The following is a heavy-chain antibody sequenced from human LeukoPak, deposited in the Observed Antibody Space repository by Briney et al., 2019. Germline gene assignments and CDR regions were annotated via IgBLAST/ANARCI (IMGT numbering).Heavy chain of an antibody. CDR2: ISGGDVST. Sequence: GRSLRLSCAASGFRFDEYAMHWVRQAPGKGLEWVSSISGGDVSTSYADSVKGRFTISRDNSKNTLYLEMDSLRAEDTAVYYCAKPSGRVRGWYFDLWGRGALVTVSS. CDR3: AKPSGRVRGWYFDL. J-gene: IGHJ2*01. V-gene: IGHV3-23*01. CDR1: GFRFDEYA. D-gene: IGHD3-10*02.